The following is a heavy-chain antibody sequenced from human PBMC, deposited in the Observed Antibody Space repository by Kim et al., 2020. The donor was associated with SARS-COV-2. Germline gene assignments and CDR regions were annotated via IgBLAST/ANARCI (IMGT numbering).Heavy chain of an antibody. CDR3: ARSGDLKIWFGELLCSV. D-gene: IGHD3-10*01. CDR1: GYTFTSYA. Sequence: ASVKVSCKASGYTFTSYAMHWVRQAPGQRLEWMGWINAGNGNTKYSQKFQGRVTITRDTSASTAYMELSSLRSEDTAVYYCARSGDLKIWFGELLCSVWGQGTTVTVSS. CDR2: INAGNGNT. J-gene: IGHJ6*02. V-gene: IGHV1-3*01.